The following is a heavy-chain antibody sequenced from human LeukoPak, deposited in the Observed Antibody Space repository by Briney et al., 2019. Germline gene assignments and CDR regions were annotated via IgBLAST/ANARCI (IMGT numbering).Heavy chain of an antibody. CDR2: IYHTGST. CDR3: VRGPIVGARNQIDY. V-gene: IGHV4-30-2*01. Sequence: SETLSLTCIVSGGSISSGGYYWSWIRQPPGKGLEWIGYIYHTGSTYYDPSLKSRVTISVDRSNNRFSLTVSSVTAADTAVYYCVRGPIVGARNQIDYWGQGTLVTVSS. D-gene: IGHD1-26*01. J-gene: IGHJ4*02. CDR1: GGSISSGGYY.